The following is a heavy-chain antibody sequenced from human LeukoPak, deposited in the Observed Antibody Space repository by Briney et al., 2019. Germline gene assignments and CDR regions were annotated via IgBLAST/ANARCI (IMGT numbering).Heavy chain of an antibody. CDR2: INHSGST. CDR3: ARHGLKLVGASTIYFDN. CDR1: GGSFSGYY. J-gene: IGHJ4*02. V-gene: IGHV4-34*01. D-gene: IGHD1-26*01. Sequence: SETLSLTCAVYGGSFSGYYRSWIRQPPGKGLEWIGEINHSGSTNYNPSLKSRVTLSVDTSRNQFSLNLNSVTAADTAVYYCARHGLKLVGASTIYFDNWGQGTLVTVSS.